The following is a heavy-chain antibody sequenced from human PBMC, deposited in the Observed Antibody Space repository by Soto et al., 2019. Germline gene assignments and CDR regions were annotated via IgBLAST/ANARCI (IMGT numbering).Heavy chain of an antibody. CDR2: IIPIFGTA. V-gene: IGHV1-69*13. CDR1: GGTFSSYA. CDR3: ARAEISDFWSGYYTPTGYYYYGMDV. J-gene: IGHJ6*02. Sequence: SVKVSCKASGGTFSSYAISWVRQAPGQGLEWMGGIIPIFGTANYAQKFQGRVTITADESTSTAYMELSSLRSEDTAVYYCARAEISDFWSGYYTPTGYYYYGMDVWGQGTTVTVSS. D-gene: IGHD3-3*01.